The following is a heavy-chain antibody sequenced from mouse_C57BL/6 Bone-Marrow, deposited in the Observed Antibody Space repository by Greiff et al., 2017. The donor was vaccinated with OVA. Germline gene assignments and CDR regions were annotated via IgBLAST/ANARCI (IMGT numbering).Heavy chain of an antibody. CDR1: GYTFTSYG. CDR3: ARPHWDVGD. J-gene: IGHJ2*01. CDR2: IDPRSGNT. V-gene: IGHV1-81*01. Sequence: VKLMESGAELARPGASVKLSCKASGYTFTSYGISWVKQRTGQGLEWIGGIDPRSGNTNYNEKFKGKATLTADKSSSTAYMELRSLTSEDSAVYVCARPHWDVGDWGQGTTLTVSS. D-gene: IGHD4-1*01.